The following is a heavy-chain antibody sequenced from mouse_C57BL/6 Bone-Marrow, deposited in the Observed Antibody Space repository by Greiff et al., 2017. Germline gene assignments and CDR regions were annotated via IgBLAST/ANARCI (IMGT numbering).Heavy chain of an antibody. Sequence: VQLQQSGAELVRPGASVTLSCKASGYTFTDYEMHWVKQTPVHGLEWIGAIDPETGGTASNQKFKGKAILSVAKSSSTAYMELRSLKSEDSAVYYCTRLNWYCFDYWGQGTTLTVSS. CDR2: IDPETGGT. D-gene: IGHD4-1*01. J-gene: IGHJ2*01. V-gene: IGHV1-15*01. CDR1: GYTFTDYE. CDR3: TRLNWYCFDY.